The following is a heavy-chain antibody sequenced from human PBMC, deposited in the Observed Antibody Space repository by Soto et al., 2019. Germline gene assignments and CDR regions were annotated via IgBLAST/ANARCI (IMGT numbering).Heavy chain of an antibody. CDR3: VVLGGGGQRVGY. V-gene: IGHV3-23*01. Sequence: HPGGSLRLSCAASGFTFSSYAMSWVRQAPGKGLEWVSAISGSGGSTYYADSVKGRFTISRDNSKNTLYLQMNSLRAEDTAVYYCVVLGGGGQRVGYWGQGTLVTVSS. D-gene: IGHD3-10*01. CDR1: GFTFSSYA. J-gene: IGHJ4*02. CDR2: ISGSGGST.